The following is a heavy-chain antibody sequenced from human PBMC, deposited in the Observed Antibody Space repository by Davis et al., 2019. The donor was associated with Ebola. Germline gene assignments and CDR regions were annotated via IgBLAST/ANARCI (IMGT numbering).Heavy chain of an antibody. CDR3: ARDPTGSPFDY. D-gene: IGHD1-14*01. Sequence: ASVTVSCLASGYTLPRYGISWVRQAPGQGLEWMGWISAYNGNTNYAQKLQGRVTMTTDTSTSTAYMELRSLRSDETAVYYCARDPTGSPFDYWGQGTLVTVSS. V-gene: IGHV1-18*01. J-gene: IGHJ4*02. CDR2: ISAYNGNT. CDR1: GYTLPRYG.